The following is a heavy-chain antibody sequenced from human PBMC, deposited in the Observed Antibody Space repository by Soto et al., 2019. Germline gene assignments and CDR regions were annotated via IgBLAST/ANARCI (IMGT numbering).Heavy chain of an antibody. J-gene: IGHJ5*02. D-gene: IGHD6-13*01. V-gene: IGHV1-3*01. CDR3: VRRHVSATGIDWFDP. CDR1: GYTFTSYG. Sequence: ASVKVSCKASGYTFTSYGIHWVRQAPGQRLEWMGWINAANGDTKYSPKFQGRVTITRDTSASTAYMELSSLRSEDTAVYYCVRRHVSATGIDWFDPWGQRILVSVSS. CDR2: INAANGDT.